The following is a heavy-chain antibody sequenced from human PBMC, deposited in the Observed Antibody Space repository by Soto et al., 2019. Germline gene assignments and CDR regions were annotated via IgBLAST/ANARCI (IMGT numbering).Heavy chain of an antibody. V-gene: IGHV4-59*11. J-gene: IGHJ4*02. D-gene: IGHD3-22*01. CDR3: ARDQSVHESSGPVDY. CDR2: ISYSVST. Sequence: SETLSLTCTVSGVSIGSHCWILIRQPPGKGLEWIGYISYSVSTNYNPSLKSRVTISADTSKNQLSLKLNSVTAADTAMYYCARDQSVHESSGPVDYWGQGTLVTVSS. CDR1: GVSIGSHC.